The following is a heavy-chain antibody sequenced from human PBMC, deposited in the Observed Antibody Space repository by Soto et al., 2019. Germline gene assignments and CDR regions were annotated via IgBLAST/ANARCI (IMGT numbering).Heavy chain of an antibody. D-gene: IGHD4-17*01. CDR1: GYTFTSYG. J-gene: IGHJ4*02. CDR3: ARDDIQPFYGDSLFDY. Sequence: ASVKVSCKASGYTFTSYGISWVRQAPGQGLEWMGWISAYNGNTNYAQKLQGRVTMTTDSSTSTAYMELRSLRSDDTAVYYCARDDIQPFYGDSLFDYWGQGTLVTVSS. V-gene: IGHV1-18*01. CDR2: ISAYNGNT.